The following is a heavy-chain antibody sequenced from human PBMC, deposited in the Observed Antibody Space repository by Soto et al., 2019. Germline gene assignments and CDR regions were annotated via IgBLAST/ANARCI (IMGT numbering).Heavy chain of an antibody. D-gene: IGHD2-15*01. V-gene: IGHV3-53*01. CDR3: AREEGGVYCSGGSCYGRYFDY. J-gene: IGHJ4*02. CDR2: IYSGGST. Sequence: GWSLRLSCASSVFTVISNYMSWVRQAPGKGLEWVSIIYSGGSTYYADSVKGRFTISRDNSKNTLYLQMNSLRAEDTAVYYCAREEGGVYCSGGSCYGRYFDYWGQGTLVTVSS. CDR1: VFTVISNY.